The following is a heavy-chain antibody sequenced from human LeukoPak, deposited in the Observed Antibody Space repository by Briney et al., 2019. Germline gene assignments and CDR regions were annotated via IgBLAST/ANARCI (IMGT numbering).Heavy chain of an antibody. J-gene: IGHJ4*02. CDR3: ARERGDSSGYYSLSDY. CDR2: VNYRGSP. D-gene: IGHD3-22*01. Sequence: SETLSLTCDVPGGSFSGYLWSRIRQSPGKGLEWIGEVNYRGSPNYNPSLESRVTISVDTSKNQFSLKLSSVTAADTAVYYCARERGDSSGYYSLSDYWGQGTLVTVSS. V-gene: IGHV4-34*01. CDR1: GGSFSGYL.